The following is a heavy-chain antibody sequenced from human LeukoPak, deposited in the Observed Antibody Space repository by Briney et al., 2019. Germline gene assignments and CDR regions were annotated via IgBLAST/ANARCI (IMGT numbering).Heavy chain of an antibody. CDR2: IYYTGSN. Sequence: SETLSLTCTVAGGSISSYYWSWIRPPPGKGRGWIGYIYYTGSNNYHPSLKSRFTISEDTSKNPFSLKMSSVTAADTAVYYCARWSITGLTGDYWGQGTLVTVSP. D-gene: IGHD1-14*01. CDR1: GGSISSYY. V-gene: IGHV4-59*08. CDR3: ARWSITGLTGDY. J-gene: IGHJ4*02.